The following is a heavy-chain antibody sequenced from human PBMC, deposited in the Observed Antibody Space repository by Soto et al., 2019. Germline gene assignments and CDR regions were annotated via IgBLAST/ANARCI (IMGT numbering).Heavy chain of an antibody. V-gene: IGHV3-23*01. CDR1: GFTFSSYA. J-gene: IGHJ5*02. D-gene: IGHD6-13*01. CDR2: ISGSGGST. CDR3: AKDRWGQQLVIS. Sequence: EVQLLESGGGLVQPGGSLRLSCAASGFTFSSYAMSWLRQAPGTGLEWVSAISGSGGSTYYADSVKGRFSISRDNSKNTLYLQMNSLIDEDTAVYYCAKDRWGQQLVISWGQGTLVTVSS.